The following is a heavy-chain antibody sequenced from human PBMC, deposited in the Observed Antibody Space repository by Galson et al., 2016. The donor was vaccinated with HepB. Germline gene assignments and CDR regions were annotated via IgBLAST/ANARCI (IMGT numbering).Heavy chain of an antibody. J-gene: IGHJ4*02. CDR1: RFTFHYYA. D-gene: IGHD1-1*01. CDR3: AKTTPTPVPSDDS. V-gene: IGHV3-23*01. Sequence: SLRLSCAASRFTFHYYAMIWVRQAPGKGLEWVSTISGSGNSTYYIESVKGRFTISRDNSNNTLYLQMNNLRVEDTAIYYCAKTTPTPVPSDDSWGQGTLVSVSA. CDR2: ISGSGNST.